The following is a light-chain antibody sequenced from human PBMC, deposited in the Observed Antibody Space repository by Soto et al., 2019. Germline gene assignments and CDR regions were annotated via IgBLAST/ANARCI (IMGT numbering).Light chain of an antibody. J-gene: IGKJ2*01. CDR2: KAS. V-gene: IGKV1-5*03. Sequence: DIQMTQSPSTLSASVGDRVTITCRASQTVTNCLAWYRQKPGKATELLIYKASTLELGVPSRFNGSGTGTHFTLTIDSLQPDDFGTCYCLQFYFYPNTFGQGTEVEIK. CDR3: LQFYFYPNT. CDR1: QTVTNC.